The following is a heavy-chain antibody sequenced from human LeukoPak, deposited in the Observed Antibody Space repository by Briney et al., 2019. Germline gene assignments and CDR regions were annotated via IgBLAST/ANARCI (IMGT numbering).Heavy chain of an antibody. V-gene: IGHV1-18*01. Sequence: GSSVKVSCKASGGTFSSYGISWVRQAPGQGLEWMGWISAYNGNTNYAQKLQGRVTMTTDTSTSTAYMELRSLRSDDTAVYYCARDYSGGTAMVHRFDYWGQGTLVTVSS. J-gene: IGHJ4*02. D-gene: IGHD5-18*01. CDR3: ARDYSGGTAMVHRFDY. CDR2: ISAYNGNT. CDR1: GGTFSSYG.